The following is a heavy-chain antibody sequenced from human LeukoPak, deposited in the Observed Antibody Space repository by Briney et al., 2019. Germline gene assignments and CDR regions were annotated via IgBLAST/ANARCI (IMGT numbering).Heavy chain of an antibody. CDR1: GFTFSSYS. CDR3: AAYCSGGSCYGYHDAFDI. D-gene: IGHD2-15*01. Sequence: GGSLRLSCAVSGFTFSSYSMNWVRQAPGKGLEWVSYISSSSSTIYYADSVKGRFTISRDNAKNSLYLQMNSLRDEDTAVYYCAAYCSGGSCYGYHDAFDIWGQGTMVTVSS. CDR2: ISSSSSTI. V-gene: IGHV3-48*02. J-gene: IGHJ3*02.